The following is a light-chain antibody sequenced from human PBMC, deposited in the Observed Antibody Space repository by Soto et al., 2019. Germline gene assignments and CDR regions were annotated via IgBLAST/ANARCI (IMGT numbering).Light chain of an antibody. CDR3: SSYTNINTRACV. V-gene: IGLV2-14*01. CDR2: EVS. J-gene: IGLJ1*01. CDR1: SSDIGTYDY. Sequence: QSVLTQPASVSGTPGQSITISCTGTSSDIGTYDYVSWYQQHPGKAPKLMIYEVSNRPSGVSNRFSGSKSGNTASLTISGLQAADEADYYCSSYTNINTRACVFGTGTKVTVL.